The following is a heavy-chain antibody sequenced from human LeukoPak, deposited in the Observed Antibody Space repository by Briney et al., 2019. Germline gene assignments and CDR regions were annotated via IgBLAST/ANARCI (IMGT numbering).Heavy chain of an antibody. CDR2: IYTSGST. D-gene: IGHD3-10*01. V-gene: IGHV4-4*07. CDR3: ALGITMVRGYYGMDV. CDR1: GGSISSYY. Sequence: SETLSLTCTVSGGSISSYYWSWIRQPAGKGLEWIGRIYTSGSTYYNPSLKSRVTISVDTSKNQFSLKLSSVAAADTAVYYCALGITMVRGYYGMDVWGQGTTVTVSS. J-gene: IGHJ6*02.